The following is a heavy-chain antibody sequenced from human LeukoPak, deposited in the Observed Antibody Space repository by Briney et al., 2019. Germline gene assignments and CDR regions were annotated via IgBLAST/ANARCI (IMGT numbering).Heavy chain of an antibody. J-gene: IGHJ5*02. CDR3: ARHLILWFGELNWFDP. CDR1: GGSISSSSYY. Sequence: PSETLSLTCTVSGGSISSSSYYWGWIRQPPGKGLEWIGSIYYSGSTYYNPSLKSRVTISVDTSKNQFSLKLSSVTAADTAVYYCARHLILWFGELNWFDPWGQGTLVTVSS. V-gene: IGHV4-39*01. D-gene: IGHD3-10*01. CDR2: IYYSGST.